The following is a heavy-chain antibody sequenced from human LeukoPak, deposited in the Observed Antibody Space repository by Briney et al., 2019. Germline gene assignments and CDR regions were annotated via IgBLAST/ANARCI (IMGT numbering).Heavy chain of an antibody. J-gene: IGHJ6*03. CDR3: ATSGGYVYYYYMDV. D-gene: IGHD3-22*01. Sequence: ASVKVSCKASGGTFSSYAISWVRQAPGQGLEWMGGIIPIFGTANYAQKFQGRVTITTDESTSTACMELSSLRSEDTAVYYCATSGGYVYYYYMDVWGKGTTVTVSS. V-gene: IGHV1-69*05. CDR2: IIPIFGTA. CDR1: GGTFSSYA.